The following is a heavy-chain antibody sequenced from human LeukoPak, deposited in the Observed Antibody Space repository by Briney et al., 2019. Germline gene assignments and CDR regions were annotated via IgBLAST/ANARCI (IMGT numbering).Heavy chain of an antibody. V-gene: IGHV1-69*13. CDR1: GGTFSSYA. CDR3: ARVRNYYDSSGYPDY. D-gene: IGHD3-22*01. J-gene: IGHJ4*02. Sequence: SVKVSCKASGGTFSSYAISWVRQAPGQGLEWMGGIIPIFGTANYAQKFQGRVTITADESTSTAYMELSSLRSEDTAVYYCARVRNYYDSSGYPDYWGQGTLVTVSS. CDR2: IIPIFGTA.